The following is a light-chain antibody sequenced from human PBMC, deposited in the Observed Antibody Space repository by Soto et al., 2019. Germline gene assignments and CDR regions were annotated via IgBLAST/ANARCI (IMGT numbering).Light chain of an antibody. CDR2: GAS. CDR1: SANIGAAYN. J-gene: IGLJ3*02. CDR3: QQYSSWLWT. V-gene: IGLV1-40*01. Sequence: SVLTQPPSVSGAPGQRVTISCTGSSANIGAAYNVDWYQQLPGTAPRLLIYGASNRATGVPARISGSVSGTEFTLTIASLQSEDFAVYYCQQYSSWLWTFGQGTK.